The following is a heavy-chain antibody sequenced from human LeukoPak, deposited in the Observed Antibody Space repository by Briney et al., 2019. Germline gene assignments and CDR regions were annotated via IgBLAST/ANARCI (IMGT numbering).Heavy chain of an antibody. CDR3: AKDGLQSEEFGELSDGIFDY. V-gene: IGHV3-30*18. D-gene: IGHD3-10*01. J-gene: IGHJ4*02. CDR1: GFTFSSYG. Sequence: PGGSLRLSCAASGFTFSSYGMHWVRQAPGKGLEWVAVISYDGSNKYYADSVKGRFTISRDNSKNTLYLQMNSLRAEDTAVYYCAKDGLQSEEFGELSDGIFDYWGQGTLVTVSS. CDR2: ISYDGSNK.